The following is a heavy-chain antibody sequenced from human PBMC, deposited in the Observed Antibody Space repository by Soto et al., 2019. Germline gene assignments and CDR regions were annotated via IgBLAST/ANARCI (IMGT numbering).Heavy chain of an antibody. J-gene: IGHJ4*02. D-gene: IGHD5-18*01. CDR2: INHLTTT. CDR3: ARGYDTALAPIF. Sequence: KTPETLSLTCAVYGGSFSSYHWSWIRQTPGKGLEWIGEINHLTTTNYNPSLKSRVIISLDTPKNQFSLKLSSVTAADTAVYYCARGYDTALAPIFWGQGILVTVSS. V-gene: IGHV4-34*01. CDR1: GGSFSSYH.